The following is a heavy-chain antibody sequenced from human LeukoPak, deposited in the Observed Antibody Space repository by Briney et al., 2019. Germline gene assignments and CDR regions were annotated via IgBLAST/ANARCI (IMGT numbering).Heavy chain of an antibody. J-gene: IGHJ4*02. CDR3: ARGDVLLPYYYDSSGYYVFDY. V-gene: IGHV3-30-3*01. Sequence: GRSLRLSCAASGFTFSSYAMHWVRQAPGKGLEWVAVISYDGSNKYYADSVKGRFTIYRDNSKNTLYLQMNSLRAEDTAVYYCARGDVLLPYYYDSSGYYVFDYWGQGTLVTVSS. D-gene: IGHD3-22*01. CDR1: GFTFSSYA. CDR2: ISYDGSNK.